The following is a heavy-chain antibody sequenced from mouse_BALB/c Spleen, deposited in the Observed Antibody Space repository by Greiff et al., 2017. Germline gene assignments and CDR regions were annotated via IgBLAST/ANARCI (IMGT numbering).Heavy chain of an antibody. V-gene: IGHV1-87*01. J-gene: IGHJ4*01. CDR2: IYPGDGDT. CDR3: ARREGNVRYAMDY. CDR1: GYTFTSYW. Sequence: QVQLQQSGAELARPGASVKLSCKASGYTFTSYWMQWVKQRPGQGLEWIGAIYPGDGDTRYTQKFKGKATLTADKSSSTAYMQLSSLASEDSAVYYCARREGNVRYAMDYWGQGTSVTVSS. D-gene: IGHD2-1*01.